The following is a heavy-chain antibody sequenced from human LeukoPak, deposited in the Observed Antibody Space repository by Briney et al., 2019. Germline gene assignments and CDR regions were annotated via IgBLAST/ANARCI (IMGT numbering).Heavy chain of an antibody. D-gene: IGHD3-16*01. CDR1: GFTISGYW. CDR3: ARDGGTDWYDP. J-gene: IGHJ5*02. CDR2: IKQDGSEK. V-gene: IGHV3-7*01. Sequence: GGSLRLSCAASGFTISGYWMTWVRQAPGKGLEWVANIKQDGSEKTYVDSVKGRFTISKDNAKNSIYLQMNSLRVEDTAIYYCARDGGTDWYDPWGQGTLVSVSS.